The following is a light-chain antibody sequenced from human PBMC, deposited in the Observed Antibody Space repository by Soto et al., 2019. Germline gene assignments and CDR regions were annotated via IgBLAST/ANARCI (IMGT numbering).Light chain of an antibody. CDR1: QSVTTSY. J-gene: IGKJ2*01. CDR2: GAS. V-gene: IGKV3-20*01. Sequence: EIVLTQSPGTLSLSPGERATLSCRASQSVTTSYLAWYQQKPGQAPGLLIYGASSRATGIPDRFSGSGSGTDFSLTISRREPEDFAVYYWQQYGSSPPYTFGQGTKLEIK. CDR3: QQYGSSPPYT.